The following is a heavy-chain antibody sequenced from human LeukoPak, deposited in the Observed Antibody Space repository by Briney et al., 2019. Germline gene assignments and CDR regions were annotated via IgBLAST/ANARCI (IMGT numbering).Heavy chain of an antibody. J-gene: IGHJ4*02. V-gene: IGHV1-69*13. CDR2: IIPIFGTA. CDR3: ARGEVPPHYFDC. Sequence: ASVKVSCKASGGTFSNSAISWVRQAPGQGLEWMGGIIPIFGTANYAQRFQGRVTITADGSTTTAYMEVSSLRSEDTAVYYCARGEVPPHYFDCWGQGTLVTVSS. CDR1: GGTFSNSA.